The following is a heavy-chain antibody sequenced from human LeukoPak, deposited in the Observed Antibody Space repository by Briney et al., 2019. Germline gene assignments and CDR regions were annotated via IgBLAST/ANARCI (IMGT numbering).Heavy chain of an antibody. V-gene: IGHV3-23*01. CDR1: GFTFSSYA. CDR2: ISGSGGST. CDR3: AKSYLRSCSGGSCYAGGYYFDY. Sequence: GGSLRLSCAASGFTFSSYAMSWVRQAPGKGLEWVSAISGSGGSTYYADSVKGRFTISRDNSKNTLYLQMNSLRAEDTAVYYCAKSYLRSCSGGSCYAGGYYFDYWGQGTLVTVSS. J-gene: IGHJ4*02. D-gene: IGHD2-15*01.